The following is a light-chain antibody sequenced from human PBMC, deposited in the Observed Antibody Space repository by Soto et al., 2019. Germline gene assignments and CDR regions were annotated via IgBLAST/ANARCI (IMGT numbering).Light chain of an antibody. CDR2: GPS. V-gene: IGKV3-20*01. Sequence: EIVLTQSPGTLSLSPGERATLSCRASQSIGRSYLAWYQQKPGQAPRLLIYGPSSRATDIPDRFSVSGCGSDFSLTVSRLDPEDFAVYYCSHYVCSSYTFGRGTKLEIK. CDR3: SHYVCSSYT. CDR1: QSIGRSY. J-gene: IGKJ2*01.